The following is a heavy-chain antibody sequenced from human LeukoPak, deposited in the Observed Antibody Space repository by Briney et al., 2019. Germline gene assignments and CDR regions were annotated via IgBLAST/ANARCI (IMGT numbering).Heavy chain of an antibody. D-gene: IGHD1-1*01. CDR2: IRYDGSNK. J-gene: IGHJ6*03. Sequence: PGGSLRLSCAASGFTFSSYGMHWVRQAPGKGLEWVAFIRYDGSNKYYADSVKGRFTISRDNSKNTLYLQMNSLRAEDTAVYYCAKGERSNYYYYYMDVWGKGTTVTISS. CDR3: AKGERSNYYYYYMDV. V-gene: IGHV3-30*02. CDR1: GFTFSSYG.